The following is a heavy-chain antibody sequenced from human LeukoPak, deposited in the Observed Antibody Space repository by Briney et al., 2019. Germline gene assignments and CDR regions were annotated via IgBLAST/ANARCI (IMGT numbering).Heavy chain of an antibody. CDR2: INPNSGGT. V-gene: IGHV1-2*04. D-gene: IGHD3-16*02. Sequence: ASVKVSCKASGYTFTGYYMHWVRQAPGQGLEWMGRINPNSGGTNYAQKFQGWVTMTRDTSISTAYMELSRLRSDDTAVYYCARGGEGYSFFFDYWGQGTPVTVSS. J-gene: IGHJ4*02. CDR3: ARGGEGYSFFFDY. CDR1: GYTFTGYY.